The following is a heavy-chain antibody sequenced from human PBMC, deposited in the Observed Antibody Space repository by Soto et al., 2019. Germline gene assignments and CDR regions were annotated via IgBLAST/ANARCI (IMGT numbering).Heavy chain of an antibody. CDR1: GFTFSSYA. CDR2: VSGSGGST. V-gene: IGHV3-23*01. CDR3: AKLWFGELAPVDY. J-gene: IGHJ4*02. D-gene: IGHD3-10*01. Sequence: PVGSLRLSCAASGFTFSSYAMSWVRQAPGKGLEWVSVVSGSGGSTYYADSVKGRFTISRDNSKNTLNLQMNSLRAEDTALYYCAKLWFGELAPVDYWGQGTLVTVSS.